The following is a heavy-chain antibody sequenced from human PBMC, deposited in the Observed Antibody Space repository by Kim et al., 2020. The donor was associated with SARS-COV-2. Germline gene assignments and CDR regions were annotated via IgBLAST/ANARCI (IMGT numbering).Heavy chain of an antibody. CDR2: YSGGST. CDR3: ATVSTY. J-gene: IGHJ4*02. V-gene: IGHV3-66*01. D-gene: IGHD4-17*01. Sequence: YSGGSTYYADSVKGRFTISRDNSKNTLYLQMNSLRAEDTAVYYCATVSTYWGQGTLVTVSS.